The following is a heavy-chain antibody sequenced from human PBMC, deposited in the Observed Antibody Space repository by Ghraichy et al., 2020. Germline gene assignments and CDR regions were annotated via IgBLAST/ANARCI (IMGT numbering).Heavy chain of an antibody. J-gene: IGHJ6*02. CDR2: IYYSGST. CDR1: GGSISSYY. CDR3: ARVKDDSSGLYYSGMDV. V-gene: IGHV4-59*07. Sequence: SDTLSLTCTVSGGSISSYYWSWIRQPPGKGLEWIGYIYYSGSTNYNPSLKSRVTISVDTSKNQFSLKLSSVTAADTAVYYCARVKDDSSGLYYSGMDVWGQGTTVTVSS. D-gene: IGHD3-22*01.